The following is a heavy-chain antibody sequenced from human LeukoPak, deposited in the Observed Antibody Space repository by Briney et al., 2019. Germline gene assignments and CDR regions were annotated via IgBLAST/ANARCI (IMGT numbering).Heavy chain of an antibody. CDR3: ARLGYSGSYRSPCDY. CDR2: IYPGDSDT. J-gene: IGHJ4*02. Sequence: GESLKISCKGSGYSFTSYWIGWVRQMPGKGLEWVGIIYPGDSDTRYSPSFQGQVTISADKSISTAYLQWSSLKASDTAMYYCARLGYSGSYRSPCDYWGQGTLVTVSS. V-gene: IGHV5-51*01. CDR1: GYSFTSYW. D-gene: IGHD1-26*01.